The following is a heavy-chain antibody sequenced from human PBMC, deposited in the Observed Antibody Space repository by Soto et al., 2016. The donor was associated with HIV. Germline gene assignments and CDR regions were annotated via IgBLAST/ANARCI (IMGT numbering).Heavy chain of an antibody. D-gene: IGHD6-19*01. CDR1: GFTFSRYW. Sequence: EVQLVESGGGLVQPGGSLRLSCAASGFTFSRYWMHWVRQAPGKGPVWVSRINSDGSAITYADSVKGRFTISRDNTKNTLYLQMNSLRAEDTAVYYCARNWDGYSSAWLRFSHYFDYWGQGILVTVSS. J-gene: IGHJ4*02. V-gene: IGHV3-74*01. CDR2: INSDGSAI. CDR3: ARNWDGYSSAWLRFSHYFDY.